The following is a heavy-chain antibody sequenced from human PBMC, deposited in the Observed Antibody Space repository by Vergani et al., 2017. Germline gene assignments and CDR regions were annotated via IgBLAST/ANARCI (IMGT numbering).Heavy chain of an antibody. CDR3: AREVRGIAVADAFDI. CDR1: GYTFTGYY. Sequence: QVQLVQSGAEVKKPGASVKVSCKASGYTFTGYYMHWVRQAPGQGLEWMGWISAYNGNTNYAQKLQERVTMTTDTSTSTAYMELRSLRSDDTAVYYCAREVRGIAVADAFDIWGQGTMVTVSS. D-gene: IGHD6-19*01. V-gene: IGHV1-18*04. CDR2: ISAYNGNT. J-gene: IGHJ3*02.